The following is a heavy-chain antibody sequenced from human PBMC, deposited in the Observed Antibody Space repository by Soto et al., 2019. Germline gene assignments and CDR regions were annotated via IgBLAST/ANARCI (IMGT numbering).Heavy chain of an antibody. CDR2: INAGNDNI. J-gene: IGHJ4*02. Sequence: QVQLVQSGAEVKKPGASVKVSCKASGYTFTRYTMYWVRQAPGQRLECMGWINAGNDNIKYSQKFQGRVTITTDTSASTAYMDLTSLRSEDTAVYYCAIFGGSVSGWGKGTLVTVSS. D-gene: IGHD3-10*01. V-gene: IGHV1-3*01. CDR1: GYTFTRYT. CDR3: AIFGGSVSG.